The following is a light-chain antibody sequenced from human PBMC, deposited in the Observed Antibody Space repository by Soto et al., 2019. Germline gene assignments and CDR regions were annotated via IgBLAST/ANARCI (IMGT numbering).Light chain of an antibody. V-gene: IGKV3D-15*01. J-gene: IGKJ5*01. CDR2: GAS. CDR1: QSVSIH. CDR3: QQYNNWPLT. Sequence: EIVLTKSPCTLSWSPWERVTLSCMASQSVSIHLAWYQQKPGQAPRLLIYGASSRATGIPDRFSGSGSGTDFTLTISSLQSEDFAVYYCQQYNNWPLTFGQGTRLEI.